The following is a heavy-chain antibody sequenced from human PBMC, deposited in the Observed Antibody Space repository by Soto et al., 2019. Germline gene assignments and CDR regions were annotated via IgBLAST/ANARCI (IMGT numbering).Heavy chain of an antibody. J-gene: IGHJ6*02. V-gene: IGHV4-59*01. Sequence: SETLSLTCTVSGGSISSYYWSWIRQPPGKGLEWIGYIYYSGSTNYNPSLKSRVTISVDTSKNQFSLKLSSVTAADTAVYYCARTASMDVWGQGTTVTVSS. CDR2: IYYSGST. CDR3: ARTASMDV. CDR1: GGSISSYY.